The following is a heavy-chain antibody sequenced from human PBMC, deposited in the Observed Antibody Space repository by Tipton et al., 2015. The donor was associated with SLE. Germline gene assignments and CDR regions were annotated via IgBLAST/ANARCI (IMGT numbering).Heavy chain of an antibody. Sequence: TLSLTCTVSGYSISSGYYWGWIRQPAGKGLEWIGYIYTSGSTNYNPSLKSRVTISVDTSKNQFSLKLSSVTAADTAVYYCARDQYSSGWGEYYYYYMDVWGKGTTVTVSS. V-gene: IGHV4-61*09. CDR2: IYTSGST. D-gene: IGHD6-19*01. J-gene: IGHJ6*03. CDR1: GYSISSGYY. CDR3: ARDQYSSGWGEYYYYYMDV.